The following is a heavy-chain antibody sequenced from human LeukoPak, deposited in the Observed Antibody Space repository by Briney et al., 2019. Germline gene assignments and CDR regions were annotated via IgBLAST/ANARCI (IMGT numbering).Heavy chain of an antibody. D-gene: IGHD2/OR15-2a*01. CDR3: AKDGTSYYYIYY. J-gene: IGHJ4*02. CDR2: IRYDGGNT. V-gene: IGHV3-30*02. CDR1: GFTFNNYG. Sequence: AGGSLRLSCAASGFTFNNYGMHWVRQAPGKGLEWLAFIRYDGGNTYYADSVKGRFTVSRDDSKNTLYLQMNSLRGDDTAVYYCAKDGTSYYYIYYWGQGTLVTVSS.